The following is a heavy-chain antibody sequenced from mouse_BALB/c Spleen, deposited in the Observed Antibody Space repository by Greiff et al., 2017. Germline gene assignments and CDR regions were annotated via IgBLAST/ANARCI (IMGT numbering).Heavy chain of an antibody. CDR2: IDPANGNT. J-gene: IGHJ3*01. D-gene: IGHD2-10*02. Sequence: VQLKESGAELVKPGASVKLSCTASGFNIKDTYMHWVKQRPEQGLEWIGRIDPANGNTKYDPKFQGKATITADTSSNTAYLQLSSLTSEDTAVYYCARSRSITGFAYWGQGTLVTVSA. CDR3: ARSRSITGFAY. CDR1: GFNIKDTY. V-gene: IGHV14-3*02.